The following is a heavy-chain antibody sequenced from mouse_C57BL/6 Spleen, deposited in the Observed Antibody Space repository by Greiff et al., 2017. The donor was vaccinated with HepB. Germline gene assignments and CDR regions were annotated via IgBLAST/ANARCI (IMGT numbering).Heavy chain of an antibody. V-gene: IGHV1-76*01. CDR3: ARWGLNWEGFDY. D-gene: IGHD4-1*01. J-gene: IGHJ2*01. CDR2: IYPGSGNT. CDR1: GYTFTDYY. Sequence: QVQLKQSGAELVRPGASVKLSCKASGYTFTDYYINWVKQRPGQGLEWIARIYPGSGNTYYNEKFKGKATLTAEKSSSTAYMQLSSLTSEDSAVYFCARWGLNWEGFDYWGQGTTLTVSS.